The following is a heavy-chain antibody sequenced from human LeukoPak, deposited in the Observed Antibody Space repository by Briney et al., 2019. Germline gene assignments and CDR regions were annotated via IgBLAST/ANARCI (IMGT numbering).Heavy chain of an antibody. J-gene: IGHJ4*02. Sequence: ASVKVSCKASGCTFTSYGISWVRQAPGQGLEWMGWISAYNGNTNYAQKLQGRVTMTTDTSTSTAYMELRSLRSDDTAVYYCARDLARYYYDSSGYYYFDYWGQGTLVTVSS. CDR3: ARDLARYYYDSSGYYYFDY. D-gene: IGHD3-22*01. V-gene: IGHV1-18*01. CDR2: ISAYNGNT. CDR1: GCTFTSYG.